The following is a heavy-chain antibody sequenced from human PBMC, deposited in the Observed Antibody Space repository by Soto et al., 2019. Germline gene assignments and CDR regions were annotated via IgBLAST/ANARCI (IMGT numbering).Heavy chain of an antibody. V-gene: IGHV4-34*01. D-gene: IGHD6-19*01. Sequence: SETLSLTCAVYGGSFSGYYWSWIRQPPGKGLEWLGEINHSGITDYNPSLKSRITISIDTSKKQFSLKLNSVTAADTAVYYCAIGPRMWLAGGGYWGQGTQVTVS. CDR3: AIGPRMWLAGGGY. CDR1: GGSFSGYY. J-gene: IGHJ4*02. CDR2: INHSGIT.